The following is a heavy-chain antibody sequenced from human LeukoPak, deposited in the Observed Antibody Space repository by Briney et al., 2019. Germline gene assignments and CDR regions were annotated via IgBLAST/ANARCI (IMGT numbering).Heavy chain of an antibody. CDR3: ARKLRLGGNWFDP. V-gene: IGHV1-69*15. CDR2: IIPISGTT. CDR1: GGTFTSYA. Sequence: GSSVKVSCKTSGGTFTSYAITWVRQAPGQGLEWMGKIIPISGTTNHAQKFHGRVTFTAAESTSTAYMELSSLRSEDTALYYCARKLRLGGNWFDPWGQGTLVTVSS. J-gene: IGHJ5*02. D-gene: IGHD1-26*01.